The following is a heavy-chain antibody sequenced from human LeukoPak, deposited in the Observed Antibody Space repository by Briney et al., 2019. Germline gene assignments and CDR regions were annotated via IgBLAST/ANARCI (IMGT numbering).Heavy chain of an antibody. CDR1: GGSISSYY. J-gene: IGHJ3*01. CDR2: IYYSGST. Sequence: PSETLSLTCTVSGGSISSYYWSWIRQPPGKGLEWIGDIYYSGSTNYNPSLKSRVTISVDTSKNQFSLKLSSVTAADTAVYYCAGPDDAYDFWGQGTMVTVSS. V-gene: IGHV4-59*08. CDR3: AGPDDAYDF.